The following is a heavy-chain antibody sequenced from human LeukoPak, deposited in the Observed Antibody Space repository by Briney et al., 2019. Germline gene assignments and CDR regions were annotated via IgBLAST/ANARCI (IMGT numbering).Heavy chain of an antibody. Sequence: GGSLRLSCTASGFTFSTYWMHWVRQAPGRGLMWVSRVNGDGSSTVYADSVKGRFTISRDNAKNTLYLQMNSLRAEDTGVYYCTRDLSPAHFWGQGTLVTVSP. J-gene: IGHJ4*02. CDR3: TRDLSPAHF. V-gene: IGHV3-74*01. D-gene: IGHD2/OR15-2a*01. CDR2: VNGDGSST. CDR1: GFTFSTYW.